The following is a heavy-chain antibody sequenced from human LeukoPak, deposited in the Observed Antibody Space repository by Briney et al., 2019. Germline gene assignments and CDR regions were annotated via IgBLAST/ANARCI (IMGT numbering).Heavy chain of an antibody. J-gene: IGHJ4*02. V-gene: IGHV4-59*01. CDR3: ARGEFSYALFDY. Sequence: SETLTLTCTVSGGSISNSYWSWMRQPPGEGLEWIGYISYSGSTNYNPSLKSRVTISVDTSKNQFSLKLSSVTAADTAVYYCARGEFSYALFDYWGQGTLVTVSS. CDR2: ISYSGST. CDR1: GGSISNSY. D-gene: IGHD2-2*01.